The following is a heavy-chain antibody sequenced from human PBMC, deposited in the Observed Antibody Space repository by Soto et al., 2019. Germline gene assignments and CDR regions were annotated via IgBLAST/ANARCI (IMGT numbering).Heavy chain of an antibody. D-gene: IGHD5-18*01. V-gene: IGHV3-30-3*01. CDR3: ARAASYSYGSTDY. CDR2: ISYDGSNK. J-gene: IGHJ4*02. Sequence: GGSLRLSCAASGFTFSSYAMHWVRQAPGKGLEWVAVISYDGSNKYYADSVKGRFTISRDNSKNTLYLQMNSLRAEDTAVYYRARAASYSYGSTDYWGQGTQVTGSS. CDR1: GFTFSSYA.